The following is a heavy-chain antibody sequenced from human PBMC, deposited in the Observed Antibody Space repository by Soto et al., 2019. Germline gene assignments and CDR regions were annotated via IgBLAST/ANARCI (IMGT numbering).Heavy chain of an antibody. CDR3: ARPDSSSWAAPFGS. Sequence: PSETLSLTCAVYGGSFSGYYWSWIRQPPGKGLEWIGEINHSGSTNYNPSLKSRVTISVDTSKNQFSLKLSSVTAADTAVYYCARPDSSSWAAPFGSWGQGTLVTVSS. CDR1: GGSFSGYY. CDR2: INHSGST. V-gene: IGHV4-34*01. J-gene: IGHJ4*02. D-gene: IGHD6-13*01.